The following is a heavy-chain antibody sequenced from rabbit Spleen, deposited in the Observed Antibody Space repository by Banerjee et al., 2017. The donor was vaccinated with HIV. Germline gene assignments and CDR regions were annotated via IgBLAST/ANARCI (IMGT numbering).Heavy chain of an antibody. CDR1: GFSFSDRDV. D-gene: IGHD7-1*01. CDR3: ARDTGTSFSSYGMDL. J-gene: IGHJ6*01. CDR2: INTATGKA. V-gene: IGHV1S45*01. Sequence: QEQLEESGGGLVKPEGSLTLTCKASGFSFSDRDVMCWVRQAPGKGLEWIACINTATGKAVYASWVNGRFTISKASSTTVTLQMTSLTVADTATYFCARDTGTSFSSYGMDLWGPGTLVTVS.